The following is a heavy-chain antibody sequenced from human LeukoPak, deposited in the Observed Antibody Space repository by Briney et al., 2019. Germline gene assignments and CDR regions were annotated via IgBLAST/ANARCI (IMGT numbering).Heavy chain of an antibody. Sequence: SETLSLTCTVSGGSISSYYWSWIRQPPGKGLEWIGYIYYSGSTNYNPSLKSRVTISVDTSKNQFSLKLSSVTAADTAVYYCATSDCSSTSCYPDYYYYGMDVWGQETTVTVSS. V-gene: IGHV4-59*08. J-gene: IGHJ6*02. CDR2: IYYSGST. CDR1: GGSISSYY. D-gene: IGHD2-2*01. CDR3: ATSDCSSTSCYPDYYYYGMDV.